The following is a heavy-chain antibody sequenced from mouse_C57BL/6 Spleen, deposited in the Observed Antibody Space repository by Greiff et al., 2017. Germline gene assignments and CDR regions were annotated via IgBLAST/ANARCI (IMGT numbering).Heavy chain of an antibody. Sequence: DVQLVESGPGLVKPSQSLSLTCSVTGYSITSGYYWNWIRQFPGNKLEWRGYISYDGSNNSNPSLKNRISITRDTSKNQLFLKLNAVTTEDTATYYCARGGYGLDYWGQGTTLTVSS. CDR3: ARGGYGLDY. CDR2: ISYDGSN. J-gene: IGHJ2*01. CDR1: GYSITSGYY. V-gene: IGHV3-6*01. D-gene: IGHD1-2*01.